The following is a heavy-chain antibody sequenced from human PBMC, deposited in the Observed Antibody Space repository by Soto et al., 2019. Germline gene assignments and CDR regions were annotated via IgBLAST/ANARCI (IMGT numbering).Heavy chain of an antibody. CDR1: GFTFSSYA. J-gene: IGHJ4*02. CDR2: ISGSGGST. CDR3: AKDVMITFGGVIVAYFDY. D-gene: IGHD3-16*02. Sequence: EVQLLESGGGLVQPGGSLRLSCAASGFTFSSYAMSWVRQAPGKGLEWVSAISGSGGSTYYADSVKGRFTISRDNSKNTLYLQMNSLRAEDTAVYYCAKDVMITFGGVIVAYFDYWGQGPLVTVSS. V-gene: IGHV3-23*01.